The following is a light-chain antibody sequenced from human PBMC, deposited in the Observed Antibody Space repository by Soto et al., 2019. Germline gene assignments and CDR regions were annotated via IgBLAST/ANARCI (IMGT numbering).Light chain of an antibody. CDR2: DAS. V-gene: IGKV3-11*01. J-gene: IGKJ2*01. Sequence: EIVLTQSPATLSLSPGERATLSCRASRSLYIYLAWFQQKPGQAPRLLIYDASNRATGIPARFSGSGSGTDFTLTISSLEPEDFAVYYCQQRSSWPRTFGQGTSLEIK. CDR1: RSLYIY. CDR3: QQRSSWPRT.